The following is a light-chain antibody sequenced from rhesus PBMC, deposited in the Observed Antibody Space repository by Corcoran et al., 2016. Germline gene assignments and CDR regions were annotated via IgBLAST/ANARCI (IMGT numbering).Light chain of an antibody. Sequence: DIQMTQSPSSLLAPGVDSLITTSWARKSISSWLAWYQQKPGKAPTLLSNKAATLQSGVPSRFSGSGSRTDFTLTVSSLQSEDFATYCCQQYSSRPYSFSQGPKV. V-gene: IGKV1-22*01. CDR2: KAA. CDR3: QQYSSRPYS. J-gene: IGKJ2*01. CDR1: KSISSW.